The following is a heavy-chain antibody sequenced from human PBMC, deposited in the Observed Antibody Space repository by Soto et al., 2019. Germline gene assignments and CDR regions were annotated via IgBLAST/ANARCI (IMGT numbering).Heavy chain of an antibody. V-gene: IGHV2-5*02. CDR1: GFSLTTDRVG. D-gene: IGHD1-26*01. J-gene: IGHJ4*02. CDR3: AHAYGGRSLY. Sequence: QITLKESGPTLVKPTQTLTLTCTFSGFSLTTDRVGVGWIRQPPGEALEWLAVIYWDDSKTYTPSLESRLTITKDTPKTQVALTMPNLDPLATATYYCAHAYGGRSLYWGQGTLVTVSS. CDR2: IYWDDSK.